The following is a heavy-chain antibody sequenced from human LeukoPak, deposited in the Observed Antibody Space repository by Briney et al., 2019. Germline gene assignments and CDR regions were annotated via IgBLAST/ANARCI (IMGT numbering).Heavy chain of an antibody. Sequence: GASVKVSCKASGYTFTSYGIRWVRQAPGQGLEWMGWISAYDGNTNYAQKLQGRVTMTTDTSTSTAYMELRSLRSDDTAVYYCARDTPIQFSSSSHYYYGMDVWGQGTAVTVSS. CDR1: GYTFTSYG. V-gene: IGHV1-18*01. CDR3: ARDTPIQFSSSSHYYYGMDV. CDR2: ISAYDGNT. D-gene: IGHD6-6*01. J-gene: IGHJ6*02.